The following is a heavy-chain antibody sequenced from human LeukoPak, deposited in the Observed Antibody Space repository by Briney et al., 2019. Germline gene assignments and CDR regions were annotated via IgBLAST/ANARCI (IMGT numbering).Heavy chain of an antibody. V-gene: IGHV4-34*01. Sequence: SETLSLTCAVSGGSFSGYYWSWIRQPPGKGLEWIGEINHSGSTNYNPSLQSRVTISVDTSKTQFSLKLSSVTAADTAVYYCARGDIVVVPAAHYYYYYMDVWGKGTTVTVSS. CDR2: INHSGST. CDR3: ARGDIVVVPAAHYYYYYMDV. D-gene: IGHD2-2*01. J-gene: IGHJ6*03. CDR1: GGSFSGYY.